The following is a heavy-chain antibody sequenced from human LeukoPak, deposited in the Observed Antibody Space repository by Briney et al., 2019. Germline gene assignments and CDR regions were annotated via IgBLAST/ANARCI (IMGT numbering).Heavy chain of an antibody. D-gene: IGHD6-13*01. CDR2: IYYSGST. J-gene: IGHJ6*02. V-gene: IGHV4-59*01. Sequence: SETLSLTCTVSGGSISSYYWSWIRQPPGKGLEWIGYIYYSGSTNYNPSLKSRVTISVDTSKNQFSLKLSSVTAADTAVYYCARVSSSWAQYYYYGMDAWGQGTTVTVSS. CDR1: GGSISSYY. CDR3: ARVSSSWAQYYYYGMDA.